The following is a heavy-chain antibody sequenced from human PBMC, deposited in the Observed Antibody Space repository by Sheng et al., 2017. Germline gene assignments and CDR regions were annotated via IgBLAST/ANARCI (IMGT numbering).Heavy chain of an antibody. CDR2: GIPIYGTA. V-gene: IGHV1-69*05. D-gene: IGHD2-21*01. Sequence: QVQLVQSGAEVKKPGTSVKISCKASGGTFSGYLVNWLRQAPGQGLEWVGGGIPIYGTASFAQKFQGRVTLDTDETTTTAYMELNGLRLEDTAIYFCARSSGTGCYSCPFDIWGQGTMVTVSS. J-gene: IGHJ3*02. CDR3: ARSSGTGCYSCPFDI. CDR1: GGTFSGYL.